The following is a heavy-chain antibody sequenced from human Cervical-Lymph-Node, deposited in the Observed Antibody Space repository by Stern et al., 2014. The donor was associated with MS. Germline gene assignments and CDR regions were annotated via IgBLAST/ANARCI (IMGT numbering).Heavy chain of an antibody. CDR2: IDIDGGST. D-gene: IGHD6-13*01. V-gene: IGHV3-74*02. CDR1: GFSFSSYW. Sequence: HLVESGGGLVQPGGSLRLSCAASGFSFSSYWMYWVRQAPGKGPVWVSRIDIDGGSTIYADSVKGRFTISRDNARNTLSLEMNSLRAEDTAVYYCVRLGGSNPIDYWGQGTLVTVSS. CDR3: VRLGGSNPIDY. J-gene: IGHJ4*02.